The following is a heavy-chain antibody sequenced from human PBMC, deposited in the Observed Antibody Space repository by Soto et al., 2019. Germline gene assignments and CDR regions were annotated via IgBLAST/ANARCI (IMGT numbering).Heavy chain of an antibody. V-gene: IGHV3-21*01. Sequence: KPGGSLRLSCTVSGFAFNNYGINWVRQAPGKGLEWVSSISKSDYTYYSDSVKGRSTISRDNAKNSVSLQMNTLRVEDTAVYYCAREDSIIIPAVSDFWGQGTLVTVSS. CDR2: ISKSDYT. D-gene: IGHD2-2*01. J-gene: IGHJ4*02. CDR1: GFAFNNYG. CDR3: AREDSIIIPAVSDF.